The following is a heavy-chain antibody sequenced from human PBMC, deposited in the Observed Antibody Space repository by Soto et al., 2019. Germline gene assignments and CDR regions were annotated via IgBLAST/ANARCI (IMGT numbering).Heavy chain of an antibody. V-gene: IGHV4-39*01. J-gene: IGHJ4*02. Sequence: PSETLSLTCTVSGSSINSSGYYWGWIRQPPGKGLERIGSMFYGVSTYYTPTLKGRVTVSVDTSKDRCSLNLRSVTAADTAVYYCARLPSRHLVDYWGQGTLVTVSS. CDR1: GSSINSSGYY. CDR2: MFYGVST. CDR3: ARLPSRHLVDY. D-gene: IGHD3-3*02.